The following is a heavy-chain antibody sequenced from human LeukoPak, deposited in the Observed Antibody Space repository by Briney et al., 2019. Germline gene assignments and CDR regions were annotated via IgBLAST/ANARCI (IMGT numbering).Heavy chain of an antibody. D-gene: IGHD2-2*01. V-gene: IGHV3-30*18. CDR1: GFTFSSYG. J-gene: IGHJ6*02. CDR2: ISYDGSNK. Sequence: GGSLRLSCAASGFTFSSYGMHWVRQAPGKGLEWVAVISYDGSNKYYADSVKGLFTISRDNSKNTLYLQMNSLRAEDTAVYYCAKDLEPAATYYYYGMDVWGQGTTVTVSS. CDR3: AKDLEPAATYYYYGMDV.